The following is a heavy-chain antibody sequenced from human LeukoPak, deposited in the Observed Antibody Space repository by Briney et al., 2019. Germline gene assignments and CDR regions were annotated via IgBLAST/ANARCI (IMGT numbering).Heavy chain of an antibody. V-gene: IGHV1-2*02. Sequence: ASVKVSCKASGYTFTSYYMHWVRQAPGQGLEWMGWINPNSGDTKHAPKFQGRVTMTRDTSISTAYMELSRLRSDDTAVYYCARDWGGSWYFDYWGQGTLVTVSS. J-gene: IGHJ4*02. CDR1: GYTFTSYY. D-gene: IGHD6-13*01. CDR3: ARDWGGSWYFDY. CDR2: INPNSGDT.